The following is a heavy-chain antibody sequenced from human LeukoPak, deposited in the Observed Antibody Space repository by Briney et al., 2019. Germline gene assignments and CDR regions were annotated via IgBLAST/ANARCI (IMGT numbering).Heavy chain of an antibody. CDR1: GFILTNHW. CDR3: AKGGKWDVTPFDY. V-gene: IGHV3-23*01. Sequence: PGGSLRLSCAASGFILTNHWMNWVRQAPGKGLEWVSTISGGGGSTYYADSVKGRFTISRDNSKNTLYLQVNSLRAEDTAVYYCAKGGKWDVTPFDYWGQGTLVTVSS. D-gene: IGHD1-26*01. CDR2: ISGGGGST. J-gene: IGHJ4*02.